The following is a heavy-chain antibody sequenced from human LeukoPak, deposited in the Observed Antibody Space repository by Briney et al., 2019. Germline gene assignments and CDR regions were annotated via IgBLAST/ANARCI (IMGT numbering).Heavy chain of an antibody. CDR3: ARPSYYDFWSGYYKH. CDR1: GFTFSSYG. V-gene: IGHV3-7*01. CDR2: IKQDGSEK. Sequence: GGSLRLSCAASGFTFSSYGMSWVRQAPGKGLEWVANIKQDGSEKYYVDSVKGRFTISRDNAKNSLYLQMNSLRAEDTAVYYCARPSYYDFWSGYYKHWGQGTLVTVSS. D-gene: IGHD3-3*01. J-gene: IGHJ1*01.